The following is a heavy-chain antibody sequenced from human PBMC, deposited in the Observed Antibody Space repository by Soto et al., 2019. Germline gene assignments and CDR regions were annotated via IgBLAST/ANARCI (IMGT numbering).Heavy chain of an antibody. V-gene: IGHV4-30-4*01. CDR2: IYYSGST. Sequence: QVQLQESGPGLVKPSQTLSLTCTFSGGSISSGDYYWSWIRQPPGKGLEWIGYIYYSGSTYYNPSLKSRVTISVDTSKNQFSLNLSSVTAADTAVYYCARVGEVDYGVDYWGQGTLVTVS. J-gene: IGHJ4*02. D-gene: IGHD4-17*01. CDR3: ARVGEVDYGVDY. CDR1: GGSISSGDYY.